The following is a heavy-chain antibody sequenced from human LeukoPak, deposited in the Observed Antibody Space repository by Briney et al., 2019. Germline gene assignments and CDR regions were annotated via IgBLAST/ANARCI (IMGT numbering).Heavy chain of an antibody. D-gene: IGHD3-22*01. CDR1: GFPFSSYS. V-gene: IGHV3-48*02. CDR3: ARAAPYYYDSSGYSAFDS. CDR2: ISSSSSTI. Sequence: GGALRLFCAASGFPFSSYSMNWVRQAPGKGLEWVSYISSSSSTIYYADSVKGRFTISRDNAKNSLYLQMNSLRDEDTAVYYCARAAPYYYDSSGYSAFDSWGQGTMVTVSA. J-gene: IGHJ3*02.